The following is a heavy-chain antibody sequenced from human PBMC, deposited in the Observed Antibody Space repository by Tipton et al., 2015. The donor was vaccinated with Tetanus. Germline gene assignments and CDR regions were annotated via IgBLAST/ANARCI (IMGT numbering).Heavy chain of an antibody. CDR1: GGSISTGTYY. V-gene: IGHV4-31*03. Sequence: TLSLTCTVSGGSISTGTYYWDWIRQVPGRGLDWIGYIFHTGGADYNPSLKSRATISIDTSKNQFSLKLSSVTAADTAVYYCARVDDSVWGSPFDPWGQGVLVTVSS. D-gene: IGHD3-16*01. CDR3: ARVDDSVWGSPFDP. J-gene: IGHJ5*02. CDR2: IFHTGGA.